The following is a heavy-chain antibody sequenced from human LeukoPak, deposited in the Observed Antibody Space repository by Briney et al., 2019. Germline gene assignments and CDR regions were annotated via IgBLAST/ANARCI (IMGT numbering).Heavy chain of an antibody. CDR2: ISYDGRNK. D-gene: IGHD2-2*01. CDR3: AKGPLRGTAAAIDY. J-gene: IGHJ4*02. CDR1: GFTFNNCG. Sequence: GGSLRLSCAASGFTFNNCGMHWVRQAPGKGLEWVAVISYDGRNKHYPDSVKGRFTISRDISTDTLWLQMDSLRTEDTAVYYCAKGPLRGTAAAIDYWGQGTLVTVSS. V-gene: IGHV3-30*18.